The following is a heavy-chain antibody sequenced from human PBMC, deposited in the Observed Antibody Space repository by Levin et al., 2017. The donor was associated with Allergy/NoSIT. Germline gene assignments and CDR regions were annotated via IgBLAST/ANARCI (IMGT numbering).Heavy chain of an antibody. V-gene: IGHV4-59*01. CDR2: IYYSGSS. J-gene: IGHJ4*02. CDR1: GGSITSYY. CDR3: ASTTTGYDLDH. Sequence: SQTLSLPCTVSGGSITSYYWTWIRQPPGKGLEWIGYIYYSGSSNYNPSLESRVTISIDTSKNQFSLELSSVTAADTAVYYCASTTTGYDLDHWGQGTLVTVSS. D-gene: IGHD5-12*01.